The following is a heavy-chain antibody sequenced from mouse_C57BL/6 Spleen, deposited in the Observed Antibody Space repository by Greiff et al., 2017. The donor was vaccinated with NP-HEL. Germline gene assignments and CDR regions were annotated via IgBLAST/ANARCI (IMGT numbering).Heavy chain of an antibody. J-gene: IGHJ1*03. V-gene: IGHV1-53*01. CDR2: INPSNGGT. CDR3: ARGGIYGNYLYGYFDV. Sequence: QVQLQQPGTELVKPGASVKLSCKASGYTFTSYWMHWVKQRPGQGLEWIGNINPSNGGTNYNEKFKSKATLTVDKSSSTAYMQLSSLTSEDSAVYYCARGGIYGNYLYGYFDVWGTGTTVTVSS. CDR1: GYTFTSYW. D-gene: IGHD2-1*01.